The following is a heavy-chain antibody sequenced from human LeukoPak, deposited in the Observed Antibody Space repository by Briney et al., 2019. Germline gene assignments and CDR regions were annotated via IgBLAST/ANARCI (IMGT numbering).Heavy chain of an antibody. CDR3: ATGPEYQLIDY. CDR2: INAGNGNT. J-gene: IGHJ4*02. CDR1: GYTFTSYA. V-gene: IGHV1-3*01. D-gene: IGHD2-2*01. Sequence: GASVKVSCKASGYTFTSYAMHWVRQAPGQRLEWMGWINAGNGNTKYSQKFQGRVTMTEDTSTDTAYMELSSLRSEDTAVYYCATGPEYQLIDYWGQGTLVTVSS.